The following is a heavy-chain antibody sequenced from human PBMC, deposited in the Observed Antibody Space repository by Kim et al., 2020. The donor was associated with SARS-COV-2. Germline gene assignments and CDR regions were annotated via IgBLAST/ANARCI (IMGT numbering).Heavy chain of an antibody. CDR3: ARQDSSSSHHPDY. V-gene: IGHV4-39*01. CDR1: GGSVSSSDYF. Sequence: SETLSLTCTVSGGSVSSSDYFWAWIRQPPGKGLECIGTIYYSGSTYYNPSLKIRVTMSVDTSKNQFSLKLTSVTAADTAMYYCARQDSSSSHHPDYWCQG. CDR2: IYYSGST. J-gene: IGHJ4*02. D-gene: IGHD6-13*01.